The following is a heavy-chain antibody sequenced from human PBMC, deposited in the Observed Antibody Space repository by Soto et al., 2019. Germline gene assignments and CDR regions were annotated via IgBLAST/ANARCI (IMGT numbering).Heavy chain of an antibody. Sequence: ASVKVSCKASGYTFTGYYMHWVRQAPGQGLEWMGWINPNSGGTNYAQKFQGRVTMTRDTSISTAYMELSRLRSDDTAVYYCARDSDSSWMNFDYWGQGTLVTVSS. J-gene: IGHJ4*02. CDR1: GYTFTGYY. CDR2: INPNSGGT. D-gene: IGHD6-13*01. CDR3: ARDSDSSWMNFDY. V-gene: IGHV1-2*02.